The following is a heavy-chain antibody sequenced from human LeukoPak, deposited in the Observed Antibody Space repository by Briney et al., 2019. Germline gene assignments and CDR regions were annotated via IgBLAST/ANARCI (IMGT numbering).Heavy chain of an antibody. D-gene: IGHD5-24*01. CDR3: ARTGEMATK. J-gene: IGHJ4*02. V-gene: IGHV1-69*04. CDR2: IIPILGIA. Sequence: VASVKVSCKASGYTFTSYDINWVRQAPGQGLEWMGRIIPILGIANYAQKFQGRVTITADKSTSTAYMELSSLRSEDTAVYYCARTGEMATKWGQGTLVTVSS. CDR1: GYTFTSYD.